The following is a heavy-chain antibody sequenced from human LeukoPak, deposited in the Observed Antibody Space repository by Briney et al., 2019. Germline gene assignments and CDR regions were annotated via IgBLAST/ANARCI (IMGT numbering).Heavy chain of an antibody. J-gene: IGHJ3*02. CDR2: IYYSGST. CDR1: GGSISSGGYY. D-gene: IGHD5-24*01. CDR3: ARVQMSRGAFDI. Sequence: PSETLSLTCTVSGGSISSGGYYWSWLRQHPGTGLEWIGYIYYSGSTYYNPSLKSRVTISVDTSKNQFSLKLSSVTAADTAVYYCARVQMSRGAFDIWGQGTMVTVSS. V-gene: IGHV4-31*03.